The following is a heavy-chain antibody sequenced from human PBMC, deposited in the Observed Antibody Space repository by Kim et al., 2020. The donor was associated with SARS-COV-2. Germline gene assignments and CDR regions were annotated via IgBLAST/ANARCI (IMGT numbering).Heavy chain of an antibody. Sequence: DSVKGRFTTSRDNSKNSQFLQMNSLRPEDTAVYYCVTDSSVRRYTDDYFRHWGRGALVTVSS. CDR3: VTDSSVRRYTDDYFRH. D-gene: IGHD2-2*02. J-gene: IGHJ1*01. V-gene: IGHV3-30*02.